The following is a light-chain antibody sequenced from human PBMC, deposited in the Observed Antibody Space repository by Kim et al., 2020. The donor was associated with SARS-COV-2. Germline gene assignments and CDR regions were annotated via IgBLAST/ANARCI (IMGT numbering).Light chain of an antibody. CDR1: HDISNS. J-gene: IGKJ5*01. Sequence: SVGDRVTITCQASHDISNSLSWYQRKPGRAPKLLIYDASNLATGVPSRFSGGGFGTDFTVTISSLQPEDIATYYCKQYVNVPPITFGQGTRLEIK. CDR3: KQYVNVPPIT. V-gene: IGKV1-33*01. CDR2: DAS.